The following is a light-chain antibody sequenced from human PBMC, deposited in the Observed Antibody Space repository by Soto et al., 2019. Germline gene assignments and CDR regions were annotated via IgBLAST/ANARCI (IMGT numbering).Light chain of an antibody. CDR2: GAS. CDR3: QQYGSSPT. CDR1: QSVSSNY. V-gene: IGKV3-20*01. J-gene: IGKJ5*01. Sequence: EIVLTQSPGTLSLSPGERATLSCRASQSVSSNYLAWFQQTPGQAPRLLIYGASNRAAGIPDRFSGSGSGTDFTLTISRLEPEDVAVYYFQQYGSSPTFGQGTRLEIK.